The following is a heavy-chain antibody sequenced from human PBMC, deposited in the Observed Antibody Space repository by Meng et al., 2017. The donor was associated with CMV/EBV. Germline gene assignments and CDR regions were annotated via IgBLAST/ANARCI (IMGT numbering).Heavy chain of an antibody. CDR3: ARDQRGRAPIVVVPAARYYYYGMDV. CDR2: IKQDGSEK. J-gene: IGHJ6*02. Sequence: GESLKISCAASGFTFSSYAMSWVRQAPGKGLEWVANIKQDGSEKYYVDSVKGRFTISRDNAKNSLYLQMNSLRAEDTAVYYCARDQRGRAPIVVVPAARYYYYGMDVWGQGTTVTVSS. D-gene: IGHD2-2*01. V-gene: IGHV3-7*01. CDR1: GFTFSSYA.